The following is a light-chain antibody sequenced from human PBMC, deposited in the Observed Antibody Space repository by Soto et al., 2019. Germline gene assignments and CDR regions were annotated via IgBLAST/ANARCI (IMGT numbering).Light chain of an antibody. J-gene: IGLJ2*01. Sequence: SYELTQPPSVSVAPGKTARITCGGNKIGSKSVHWYQQKPGQAPVLVIYYDSDRPSGIPERFSGSNSGNTATLTTSRVEAGDEADYYCQVWDSSSDHVVFGGGTKLTVL. CDR1: KIGSKS. CDR2: YDS. V-gene: IGLV3-21*04. CDR3: QVWDSSSDHVV.